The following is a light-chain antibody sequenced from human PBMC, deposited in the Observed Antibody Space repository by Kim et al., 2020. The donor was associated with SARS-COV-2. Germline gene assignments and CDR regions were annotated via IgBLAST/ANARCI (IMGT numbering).Light chain of an antibody. CDR1: SLRSYY. J-gene: IGLJ3*02. CDR3: NSRDSSGNQV. CDR2: GKN. V-gene: IGLV3-19*01. Sequence: SSELTQDPAVSVALGQTVRITCQGDSLRSYYASWYQQKPGQAPVLVIYGKNNRPSGIPDRFSGSSSGNTASLTITGAQAEDEADYYCNSRDSSGNQVFGGGTKLTV.